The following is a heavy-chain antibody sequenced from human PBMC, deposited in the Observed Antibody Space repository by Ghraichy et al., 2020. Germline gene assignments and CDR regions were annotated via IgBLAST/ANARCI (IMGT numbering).Heavy chain of an antibody. CDR2: IYYSGST. CDR1: GGSISSYY. CDR3: ASTWYYDSSGYGVAFDI. J-gene: IGHJ3*02. Sequence: ETLSLTCTVSGGSISSYYWSWIRQPPGKGLEWIGYIYYSGSTNYNPSLKSRVTISVDTSKNQFSLKLSSVTAADTAVYYCASTWYYDSSGYGVAFDIWGQGTMVTVSS. D-gene: IGHD3-22*01. V-gene: IGHV4-59*01.